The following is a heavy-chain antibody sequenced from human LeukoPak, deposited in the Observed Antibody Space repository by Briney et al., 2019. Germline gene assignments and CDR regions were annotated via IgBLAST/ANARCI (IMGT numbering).Heavy chain of an antibody. Sequence: SETLSLTCTVSGGSISSYYWSWIRQPAGKGLGWIGRIYTSGSTNYNPSLKSRVTMSVDTSKNQFSLKLSSVTAADTAVYYCARITAGTFDPWGQGTLVTVSS. CDR3: ARITAGTFDP. D-gene: IGHD5-18*01. V-gene: IGHV4-4*07. J-gene: IGHJ5*02. CDR2: IYTSGST. CDR1: GGSISSYY.